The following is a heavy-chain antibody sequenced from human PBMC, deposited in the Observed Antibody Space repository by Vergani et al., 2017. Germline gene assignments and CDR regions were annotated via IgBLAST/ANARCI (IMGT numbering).Heavy chain of an antibody. D-gene: IGHD3-10*01. CDR3: AGGGVGGGWNGSGSYYRGYYYYYMDV. Sequence: QVQLQQWGAGLLKPSETLSLTYAVYGGSFSGYYWSWIRQPPGKGLEWIGEINHSGSTNYNPSLKSRVTISVDTSKNQFSVKLSAGTAAGTAVDYGAGGGVGGGWNGSGSYYRGYYYYYMDVWGKGTTVTVSS. J-gene: IGHJ6*03. CDR1: GGSFSGYY. V-gene: IGHV4-34*01. CDR2: INHSGST.